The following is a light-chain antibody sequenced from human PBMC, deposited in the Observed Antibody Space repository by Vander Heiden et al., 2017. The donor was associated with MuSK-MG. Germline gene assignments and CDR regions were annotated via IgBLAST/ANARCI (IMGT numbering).Light chain of an antibody. J-gene: IGKJ5*01. CDR1: QSISSY. CDR2: AAF. CDR3: QRTDSNAPIT. Sequence: DIQMTQSPSSLSASVGDRVTITCRASQSISSYLNWYQQKPGKAPKLLIYAAFSWQSVDPSRFSDSHYGKCFTLTIGSRQPGDFATHYCQRTDSNAPITFGQGTRLEIK. V-gene: IGKV1-39*01.